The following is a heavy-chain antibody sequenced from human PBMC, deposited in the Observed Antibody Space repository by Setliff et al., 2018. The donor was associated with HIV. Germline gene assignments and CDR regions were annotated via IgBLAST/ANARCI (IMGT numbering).Heavy chain of an antibody. D-gene: IGHD1-7*01. Sequence: PGESLKISCKGSAYSFTTYWVAWVRQMPGKGLEWMGIIYPGDSDTRYSPSFQGQVTISADKSISTSYLHWSSLKASDSGMYYCARPRRMAGTTFDYWGQGTLVTVSS. CDR2: IYPGDSDT. V-gene: IGHV5-51*01. CDR1: AYSFTTYW. J-gene: IGHJ4*02. CDR3: ARPRRMAGTTFDY.